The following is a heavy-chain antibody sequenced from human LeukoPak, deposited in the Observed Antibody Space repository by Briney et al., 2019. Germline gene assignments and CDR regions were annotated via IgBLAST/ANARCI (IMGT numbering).Heavy chain of an antibody. D-gene: IGHD4-17*01. J-gene: IGHJ3*02. CDR1: GFTFSSYW. Sequence: GGSLRLSCAASGFTFSSYWMSWVRQAPGKGLEWVANIKKDGSEKHYADSVKGRFSISRDNAKNSLYLQMNSLRAEDTAVYYCATRPTTSIWGQGTMVTVSS. CDR2: IKKDGSEK. CDR3: ATRPTTSI. V-gene: IGHV3-7*01.